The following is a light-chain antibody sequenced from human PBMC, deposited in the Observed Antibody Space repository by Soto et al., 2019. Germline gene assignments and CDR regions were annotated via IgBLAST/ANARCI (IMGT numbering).Light chain of an antibody. V-gene: IGLV2-8*01. CDR3: SLYAGSNKV. Sequence: QSALTQPPSASGSPGQSVTISCTGTSSDVGGYNYVSWYQQHPGKAPKLMIYEVSKRPSGVPDRFAGSKSGNTASLTVSGLEAEDEAYYCVSLYAGSNKVFGGGTKLTVL. CDR1: SSDVGGYNY. CDR2: EVS. J-gene: IGLJ2*01.